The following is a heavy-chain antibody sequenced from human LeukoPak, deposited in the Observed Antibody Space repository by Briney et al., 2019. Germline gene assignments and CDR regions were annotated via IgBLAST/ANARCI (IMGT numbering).Heavy chain of an antibody. J-gene: IGHJ6*03. V-gene: IGHV3-23*01. CDR1: GFTFSNYA. Sequence: GGSLRLSCAASGFTFSNYAMAWVRQAPGKGLEWVSSITSSGNTYYADSVKGRLTISRDNSKNTLYLQMNSLRAEDTAVYYCAKRDGYCSSTSCLYYYYMDVWGKGTTVTVSS. D-gene: IGHD2-2*01. CDR3: AKRDGYCSSTSCLYYYYMDV. CDR2: ITSSGNT.